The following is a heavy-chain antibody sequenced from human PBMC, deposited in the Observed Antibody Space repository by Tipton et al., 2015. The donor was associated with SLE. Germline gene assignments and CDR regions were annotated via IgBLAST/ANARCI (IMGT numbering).Heavy chain of an antibody. V-gene: IGHV3-48*03. CDR3: ARVMNYDFWSGRFDAFDI. J-gene: IGHJ3*02. D-gene: IGHD3-3*01. CDR1: GFTLSSYE. Sequence: SLRLSCAASGFTLSSYEMNWVRQAPGKGLEWVSYISSSSSTIYYADSVKGRFTISRDNAKNSLYLQMNGLRAEDTAVYYCARVMNYDFWSGRFDAFDIWGQGTMVTVSS. CDR2: ISSSSSTI.